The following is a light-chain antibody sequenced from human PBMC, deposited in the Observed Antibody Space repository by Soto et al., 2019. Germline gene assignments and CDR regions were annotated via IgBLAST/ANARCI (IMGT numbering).Light chain of an antibody. V-gene: IGKV2-30*01. CDR2: KVS. Sequence: DIVMTQSPFSLPVTLGQPASISCRSSQSLVDSDGNTFLNWFQQRPGQSPRRLIHKVSDRDSGVPDRFSGSGSGTDFTLRISRVEAEDVGVYYCMQGRQWPYTSGQGTKLEIK. CDR3: MQGRQWPYT. J-gene: IGKJ2*01. CDR1: QSLVDSDGNTF.